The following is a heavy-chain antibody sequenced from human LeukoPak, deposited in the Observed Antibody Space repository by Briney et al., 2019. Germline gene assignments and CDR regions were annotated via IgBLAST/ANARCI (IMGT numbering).Heavy chain of an antibody. CDR3: ASDYYDSSGYGPYFDY. CDR2: VSNSGDYI. CDR1: GFSFSSYR. Sequence: GGSLRLSCAASGFSFSSYRMNWVRQAPGKGLEWVSSVSNSGDYIHYADSVKGRFTISRDNSKNSLYLQMNSLRAEDTAVYYCASDYYDSSGYGPYFDYWGQGTLVTVSS. V-gene: IGHV3-21*06. J-gene: IGHJ4*02. D-gene: IGHD3-22*01.